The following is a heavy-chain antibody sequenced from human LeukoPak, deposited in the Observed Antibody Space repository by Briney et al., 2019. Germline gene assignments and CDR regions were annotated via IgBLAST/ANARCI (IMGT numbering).Heavy chain of an antibody. CDR2: ISSSGSTI. D-gene: IGHD5-12*01. Sequence: GWSLRLSCAASGFTFSSYEMNWVRQAPGKGLEWVSYISSSGSTIYYADSVKGRFTISRDNAKNSLYLQMNSLRAEDTAVYYCARAKGYSGPLNDYWGQGTLVTVSS. J-gene: IGHJ4*02. CDR1: GFTFSSYE. V-gene: IGHV3-48*03. CDR3: ARAKGYSGPLNDY.